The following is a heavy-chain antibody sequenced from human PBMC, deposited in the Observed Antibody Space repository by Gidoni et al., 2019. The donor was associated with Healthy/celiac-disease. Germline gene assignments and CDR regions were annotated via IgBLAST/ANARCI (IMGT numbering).Heavy chain of an antibody. V-gene: IGHV4-31*03. D-gene: IGHD3-22*01. Sequence: VPLQESGPGLVKPSQTLSLPCTFSGGSLSSRCYYWSWIRQHPGKGLEWIGYIYYSGSTYYNPSLKSRVTISVDTFKNQFSLKLSSVTAADTAVYYCARSNYYDSSGYPGYFDYWGQGTLVTVSS. CDR2: IYYSGST. J-gene: IGHJ4*02. CDR3: ARSNYYDSSGYPGYFDY. CDR1: GGSLSSRCYY.